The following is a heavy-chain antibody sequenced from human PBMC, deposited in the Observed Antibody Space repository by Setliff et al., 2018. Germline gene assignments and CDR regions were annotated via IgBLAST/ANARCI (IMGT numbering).Heavy chain of an antibody. CDR2: INPHGSEK. CDR3: ARDVFDFRTGQAGP. D-gene: IGHD3-3*01. V-gene: IGHV3-7*01. J-gene: IGHJ5*02. Sequence: PGGSLRLSCTASGLSYTNDWVSWVRQAPGKGLEWLASINPHGSEKYYADSVKGRFTISRDNAKNSLYLQMNSLRVEDTAVYYCARDVFDFRTGQAGPWGQGTLVTAPQ. CDR1: GLSYTNDW.